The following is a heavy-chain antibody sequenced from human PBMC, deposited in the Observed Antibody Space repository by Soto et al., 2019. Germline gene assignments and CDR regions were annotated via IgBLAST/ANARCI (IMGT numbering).Heavy chain of an antibody. CDR3: AAPGIAAP. CDR1: GYTFTNYG. CDR2: TSGYNGDT. J-gene: IGHJ5*02. D-gene: IGHD6-13*01. V-gene: IGHV1-18*01. Sequence: ASVKVSCKTSGYTFTNYGIIWMRQAPGQGLECMGWTSGYNGDTIYVQKFQGRVTITRDMSTSTAYMELSSLRSEDTAVYYCAAPGIAAPWGQGTLVTVSS.